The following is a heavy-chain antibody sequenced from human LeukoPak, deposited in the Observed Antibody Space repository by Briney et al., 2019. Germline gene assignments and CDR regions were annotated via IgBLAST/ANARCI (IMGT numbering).Heavy chain of an antibody. V-gene: IGHV1-69*13. CDR3: ARDLLPGIAVAGTSPGTDY. Sequence: ASVKVSCKASGGTFSSYAISWVRQAPGQGLEWMGGIIPIFGTANYAQKFQGRVTITADESTSTAYMELSSLRSEDTAVYYCARDLLPGIAVAGTSPGTDYWGQGTLVTVSS. J-gene: IGHJ4*02. CDR1: GGTFSSYA. CDR2: IIPIFGTA. D-gene: IGHD6-19*01.